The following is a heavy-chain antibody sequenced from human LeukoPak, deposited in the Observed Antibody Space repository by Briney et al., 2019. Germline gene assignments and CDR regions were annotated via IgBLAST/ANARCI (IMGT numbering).Heavy chain of an antibody. Sequence: SETLSLTCTVSGGSISSYYWSWIRQPPGKGLEWIGYIYYSGSTNYNPSLKSRVTISVDTSKNQFSLKLSSVTAADTAVYYCARGPGDSSGWYLQHWGQGTLVTVSS. J-gene: IGHJ1*01. CDR2: IYYSGST. CDR1: GGSISSYY. CDR3: ARGPGDSSGWYLQH. V-gene: IGHV4-59*12. D-gene: IGHD6-19*01.